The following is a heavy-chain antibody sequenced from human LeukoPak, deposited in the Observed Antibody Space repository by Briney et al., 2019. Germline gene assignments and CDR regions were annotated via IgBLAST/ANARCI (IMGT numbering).Heavy chain of an antibody. CDR3: ARVMTFGQWLVPQN. CDR2: IYYSGST. V-gene: IGHV4-59*01. Sequence: PSETLSLTCTVSGGSINNYYWSWIRQPPGKGLEWIGYIYYSGSTNYNPSLKSRVTISVDTSKNQFPLKLSSVTAADTAVYYCARVMTFGQWLVPQNWGQGTLVTVSS. D-gene: IGHD6-19*01. J-gene: IGHJ4*02. CDR1: GGSINNYY.